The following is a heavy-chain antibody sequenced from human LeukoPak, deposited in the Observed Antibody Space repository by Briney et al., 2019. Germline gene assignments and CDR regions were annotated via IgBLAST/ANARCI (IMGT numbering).Heavy chain of an antibody. CDR1: GGSFGDFA. CDR3: AATSIIFNWFDP. D-gene: IGHD1-14*01. V-gene: IGHV1-69*05. J-gene: IGHJ5*02. CDR2: SVPMSDTK. Sequence: GYSVKVSCKASGGSFGDFAIIWVRQAPGHGLEWMGRSVPMSDTKDYAQKFQGRVTFTTDESTTTAHMELSNLSPEDTAVYYCAATSIIFNWFDPWGQGTLVTVSS.